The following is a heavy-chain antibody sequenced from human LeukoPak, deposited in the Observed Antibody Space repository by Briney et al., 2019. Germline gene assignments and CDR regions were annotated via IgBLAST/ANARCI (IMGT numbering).Heavy chain of an antibody. CDR3: ARNGYGYVSYMDV. CDR2: IYHSGST. D-gene: IGHD5-18*01. Sequence: PSETLSLTCAVSGGSISSGGYSWSWIRQPPGKGLEWIGYIYHSGSTYYNPSLKSRVTISVDRSKNQFSLKLSSVTAADTAVYYCARNGYGYVSYMDVWGKGTTVTVSS. V-gene: IGHV4-30-2*01. CDR1: GGSISSGGYS. J-gene: IGHJ6*03.